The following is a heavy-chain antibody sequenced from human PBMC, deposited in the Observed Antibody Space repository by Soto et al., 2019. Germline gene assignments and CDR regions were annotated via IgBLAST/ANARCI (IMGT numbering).Heavy chain of an antibody. D-gene: IGHD3-3*01. J-gene: IGHJ5*02. Sequence: PSETLSLTCSVSGGTISGYYWTWIRRPAGKGLEWIGRIYSSGNTKYNPSLQSRVTMSLDTSNNQCSLRLTSVTAADTAVYYCARGQRFSDWFDPWGQGTLVTVSS. CDR2: IYSSGNT. CDR3: ARGQRFSDWFDP. CDR1: GGTISGYY. V-gene: IGHV4-4*07.